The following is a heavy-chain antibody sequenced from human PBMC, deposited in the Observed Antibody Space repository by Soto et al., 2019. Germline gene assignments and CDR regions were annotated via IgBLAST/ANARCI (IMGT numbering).Heavy chain of an antibody. CDR1: GYTFTSYA. J-gene: IGHJ4*02. CDR3: ARASLSSGWYFDY. V-gene: IGHV1-3*01. D-gene: IGHD6-19*01. Sequence: RASVKVSCKGSGYTFTSYAIHWVRQAPGQRLEWMGWINAGNGHTKYSQKFQGRVTITRDTSVSTAYMELSSLRSEDTAVYYCARASLSSGWYFDYWGQGTLVTVSS. CDR2: INAGNGHT.